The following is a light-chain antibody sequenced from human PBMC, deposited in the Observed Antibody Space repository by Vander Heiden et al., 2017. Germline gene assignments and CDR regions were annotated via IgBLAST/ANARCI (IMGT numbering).Light chain of an antibody. V-gene: IGKV3-20*01. Sequence: ELVLTQSPGTLSLSPGERATLSCRASQSVSSSYLAWYQQKPGQAPRLLIYGASNRATGIPDRFSGSGSGTDFTLTISRLEPEDFAVYYCQQYGSSPRTFGQGTKLEIK. CDR1: QSVSSSY. CDR3: QQYGSSPRT. J-gene: IGKJ2*01. CDR2: GAS.